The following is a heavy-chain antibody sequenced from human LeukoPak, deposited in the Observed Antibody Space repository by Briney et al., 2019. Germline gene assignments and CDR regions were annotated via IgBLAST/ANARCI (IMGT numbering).Heavy chain of an antibody. CDR2: INHSGST. Sequence: SETLSLTCAVYGGSFSGYYWSWIRQPPGKGLEWIGEINHSGSTNYNPPLKSRVTISVDTSKNQFSLKLSSVTAADTAVYYCARARMAADGPFDYWGQGTLVTVSS. D-gene: IGHD6-13*01. J-gene: IGHJ4*02. CDR3: ARARMAADGPFDY. V-gene: IGHV4-34*01. CDR1: GGSFSGYY.